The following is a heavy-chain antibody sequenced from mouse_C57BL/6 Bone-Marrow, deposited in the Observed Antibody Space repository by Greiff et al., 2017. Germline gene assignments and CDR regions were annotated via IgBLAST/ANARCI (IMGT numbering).Heavy chain of an antibody. Sequence: VQLQQPGAELVKPGASVKLSCKASGYTFTSYWMHWVKQRPGRGLEWIGRIDPNSGGTKYNEKFKSEATLTVDKPSSTAYMQRSSLTSEDSAVDYCAREMINPIYYGYYDSYWYFDVWGTGTTVTVSS. CDR1: GYTFTSYW. D-gene: IGHD2-1*01. CDR3: AREMINPIYYGYYDSYWYFDV. J-gene: IGHJ1*03. CDR2: IDPNSGGT. V-gene: IGHV1-72*01.